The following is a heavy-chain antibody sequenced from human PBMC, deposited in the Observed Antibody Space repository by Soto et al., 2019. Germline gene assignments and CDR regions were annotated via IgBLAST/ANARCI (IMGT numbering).Heavy chain of an antibody. D-gene: IGHD6-19*01. V-gene: IGHV4-61*05. CDR2: IYYSGST. CDR1: GDSISSSKYY. Sequence: SETLSLTCTFSGDSISSSKYYWGWIRQPPGKGLEWIGYIYYSGSTNYNPSLKSRVTISVDTSKNQFSLKLSSVTAADTAVYYCASHYRRRGWEWATEPLFDYWGQGTLVTVSS. CDR3: ASHYRRRGWEWATEPLFDY. J-gene: IGHJ4*02.